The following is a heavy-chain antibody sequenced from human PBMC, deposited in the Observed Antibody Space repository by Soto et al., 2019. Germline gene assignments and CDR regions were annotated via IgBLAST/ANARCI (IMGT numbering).Heavy chain of an antibody. CDR3: ARRDSGYADYMDV. CDR2: IYYSGST. Sequence: QVQLQESGPGLVKPSQTLSLTCTVSGGSISSGGYYWSWIRQHPGKGLEWIGYIYYSGSTYYNPSLKSRSTISVDTSKNQFPLKLSSVTAADTAVFYCARRDSGYADYMDVWGKGTTVTVSS. V-gene: IGHV4-31*03. J-gene: IGHJ6*03. D-gene: IGHD5-12*01. CDR1: GGSISSGGYY.